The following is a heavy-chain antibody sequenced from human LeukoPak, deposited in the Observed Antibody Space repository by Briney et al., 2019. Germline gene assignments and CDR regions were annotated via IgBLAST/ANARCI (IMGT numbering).Heavy chain of an antibody. CDR2: IYYSGTT. J-gene: IGHJ2*01. V-gene: IGHV4-31*03. D-gene: IGHD2-2*01. CDR3: ARDRGRKYQLRYWHFDL. CDR1: GGSISRGGYY. Sequence: PSETLSLTCTVSGGSISRGGYYWTWIRQHPGKGLEWIVYIYYSGTTYFNPSLKRRVTISVDTSKNQFSLKLSSVTAAGPAVYYCARDRGRKYQLRYWHFDLWGRGTLVTVSS.